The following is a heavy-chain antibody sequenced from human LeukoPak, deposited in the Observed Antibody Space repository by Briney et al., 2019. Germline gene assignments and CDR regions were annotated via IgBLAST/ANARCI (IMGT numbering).Heavy chain of an antibody. Sequence: SETLSLTCAVSGGSISSGGYSWSWIRQPPGKGLEWIGYIYHSGSTYYNPSLKSRVTISVDRSKNQFSLKLSSVTAADTAVYYCAREPFPPFVFRSGYFDYWGQGTLVTVSS. V-gene: IGHV4-30-2*01. CDR1: GGSISSGGYS. D-gene: IGHD2/OR15-2a*01. J-gene: IGHJ4*02. CDR3: AREPFPPFVFRSGYFDY. CDR2: IYHSGST.